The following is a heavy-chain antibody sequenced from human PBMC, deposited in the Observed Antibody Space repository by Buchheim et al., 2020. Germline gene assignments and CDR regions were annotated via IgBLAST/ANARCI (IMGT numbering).Heavy chain of an antibody. J-gene: IGHJ6*02. V-gene: IGHV3-48*03. Sequence: EVQLVDSGGGLVQPGGSLRVSCAASGFAFRNYDMNWVRQAPGQGLEWVSYISSGGNFKYYAYSVKGRFTVARDNANNSLHLQMNGLRVDDTGVYYCVCSSGSYYYGLDVWGQGTT. D-gene: IGHD6-6*01. CDR1: GFAFRNYD. CDR2: ISSGGNFK. CDR3: VCSSGSYYYGLDV.